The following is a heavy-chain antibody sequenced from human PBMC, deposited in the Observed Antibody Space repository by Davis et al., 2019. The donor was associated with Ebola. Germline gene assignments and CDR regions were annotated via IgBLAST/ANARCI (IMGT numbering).Heavy chain of an antibody. CDR2: ISYNGASK. D-gene: IGHD6-19*01. V-gene: IGHV3-30-3*01. CDR1: GFTFSSYA. CDR3: ARGSGWYTEYYFDY. Sequence: GGSLRLSCAASGFTFSSYAMYWVRQAPGKGLEWVALISYNGASKYYADSVKGRLTISRDNSENTLYLQMNSLRAEDTAVYYCARGSGWYTEYYFDYWGQGTLVTVSS. J-gene: IGHJ4*02.